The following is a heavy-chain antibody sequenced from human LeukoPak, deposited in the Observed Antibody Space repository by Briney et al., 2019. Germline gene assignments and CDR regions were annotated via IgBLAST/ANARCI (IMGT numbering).Heavy chain of an antibody. CDR2: ISAYNGNT. D-gene: IGHD3-9*01. J-gene: IGHJ4*02. CDR1: GYTFTSYG. V-gene: IGHV1-18*01. Sequence: ASVKVSCKASGYTFTSYGISWVRQAPGQGLEWMGWISAYNGNTNYAQKLQGRVTVTTDTSTSTAYMELRSLRSDDTAVYYCARDKSPTYYDILTGYYTPENVFDYWGQGTLVTVSS. CDR3: ARDKSPTYYDILTGYYTPENVFDY.